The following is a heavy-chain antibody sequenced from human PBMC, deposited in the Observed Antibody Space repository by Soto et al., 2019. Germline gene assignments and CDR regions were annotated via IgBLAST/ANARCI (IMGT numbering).Heavy chain of an antibody. Sequence: PGESLKISCKGSGYSFTNYWISWVGQMPGKGLEWMGRIDPSDSNTNFSPSFQGHVAISVDKSINTAYLQWSGLKASDTAIYFCARLGWRGYYFDSWGQGTLVTVSS. D-gene: IGHD1-26*01. V-gene: IGHV5-10-1*01. CDR2: IDPSDSNT. CDR3: ARLGWRGYYFDS. J-gene: IGHJ4*02. CDR1: GYSFTNYW.